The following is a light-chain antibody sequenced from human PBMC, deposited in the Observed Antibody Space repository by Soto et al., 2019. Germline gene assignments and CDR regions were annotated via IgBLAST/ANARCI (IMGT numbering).Light chain of an antibody. V-gene: IGLV1-40*01. CDR1: SSNIGAASN. J-gene: IGLJ2*01. CDR3: QSYDFSLTSVV. CDR2: DDN. Sequence: QSVLTQPPSVSGAPGQRVTISCTGSSSNIGAASNVYWYQQLPGVAPKLLLYDDNSRPSGVPDRFSASKSVTSASLAITGLPAEDEADYYCQSYDFSLTSVVFGGGTKLTVL.